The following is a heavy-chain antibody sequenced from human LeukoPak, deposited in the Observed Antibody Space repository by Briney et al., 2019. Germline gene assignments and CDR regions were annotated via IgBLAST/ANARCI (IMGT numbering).Heavy chain of an antibody. CDR1: GGSISSYY. J-gene: IGHJ4*02. V-gene: IGHV4-4*07. CDR2: IYTSGST. D-gene: IGHD3-3*01. CDR3: ARVGYDFWSGYFDY. Sequence: SETLSLTCTVSGGSISSYYWSWIRQPAGKGLEWIGRIYTSGSTNYNPSLKSRVTMSVDTSKNQFSLKLSSVTAADTAVYYCARVGYDFWSGYFDYWGQGTLVTVSS.